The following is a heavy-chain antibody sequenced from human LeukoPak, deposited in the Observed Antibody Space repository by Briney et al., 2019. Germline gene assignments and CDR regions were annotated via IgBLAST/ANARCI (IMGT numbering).Heavy chain of an antibody. CDR1: GYTLTAYY. CDR2: INPNSGGT. CDR3: ARDRVVVPAAFDY. D-gene: IGHD2-2*01. J-gene: IGHJ4*02. V-gene: IGHV1-2*02. Sequence: ASVKLSCKASGYTLTAYYMHWVRQAPGQGLEWMGWINPNSGGTNYAQKFQGRVTMTRDTSISTAYMELSRLRSDDTAVYYCARDRVVVPAAFDYWGQGTLVTVSS.